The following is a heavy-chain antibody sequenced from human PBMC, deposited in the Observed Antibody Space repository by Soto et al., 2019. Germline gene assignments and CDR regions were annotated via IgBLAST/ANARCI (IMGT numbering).Heavy chain of an antibody. CDR2: ISGSGGST. J-gene: IGHJ4*02. D-gene: IGHD6-19*01. CDR3: ARGRGIAVAVRF. CDR1: GFTFSSYA. V-gene: IGHV3-23*01. Sequence: PGGSLRLSCAASGFTFSSYAMSWVRQAPGKGLEWVSAISGSGGSTYYADSAKGRFTISRDNSKNTLYLQMNSLRAEDTAVYYCARGRGIAVAVRFWGQGTLVTVSS.